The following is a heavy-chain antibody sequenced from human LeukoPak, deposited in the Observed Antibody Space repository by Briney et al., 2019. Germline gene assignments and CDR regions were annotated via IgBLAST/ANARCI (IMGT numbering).Heavy chain of an antibody. J-gene: IGHJ4*02. CDR1: GSSFTSYW. V-gene: IGHV5-51*01. Sequence: GESLKISCKGSGSSFTSYWIGWVRQLPGKGLEWMGIIYPGDSDTRYSPSFQGQVTISADKSISTAYLQWSSLKASDTAMYYCARLLGYCSGGSCYGDYWGQGTLVTVSS. CDR3: ARLLGYCSGGSCYGDY. D-gene: IGHD2-15*01. CDR2: IYPGDSDT.